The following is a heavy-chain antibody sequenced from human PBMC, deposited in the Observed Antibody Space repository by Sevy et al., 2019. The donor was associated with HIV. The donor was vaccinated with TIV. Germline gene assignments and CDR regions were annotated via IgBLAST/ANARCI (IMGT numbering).Heavy chain of an antibody. CDR3: ARAEMYYDFWSGYQDYYYYGMDV. J-gene: IGHJ6*02. CDR1: GFTFSSYA. Sequence: GGSLRLSCAASGFTFSSYAMHWVRQAPGKGLEWVAVISYDGSNKYYADSVKGRFTISRDNSKNTLYLQMNSLRAEDTAVYYGARAEMYYDFWSGYQDYYYYGMDVWGQGTTVTVSS. V-gene: IGHV3-30*04. CDR2: ISYDGSNK. D-gene: IGHD3-3*01.